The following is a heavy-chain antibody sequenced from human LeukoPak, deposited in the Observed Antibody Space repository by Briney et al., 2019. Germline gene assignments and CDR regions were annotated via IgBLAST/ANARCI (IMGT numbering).Heavy chain of an antibody. D-gene: IGHD3-22*01. CDR3: ARVPLHDSSGHYYPH. V-gene: IGHV1-18*01. J-gene: IGHJ1*01. CDR1: GYTFTSYG. CDR2: ISAYNGNT. Sequence: ASVKVSYKASGYTFTSYGISWVRQAPGQGLEWMGWISAYNGNTNYAQKLQGRVTMTTDTSTSTAYMELRSLRSEDTAVYYCARVPLHDSSGHYYPHWGQGTLVTVSS.